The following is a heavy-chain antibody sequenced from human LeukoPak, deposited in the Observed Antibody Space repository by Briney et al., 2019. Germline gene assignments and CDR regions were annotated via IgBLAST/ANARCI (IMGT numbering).Heavy chain of an antibody. D-gene: IGHD6-25*01. V-gene: IGHV3-53*01. CDR1: GFTVSSNY. J-gene: IGHJ4*02. Sequence: GGSLRLTCAASGFTVSSNYIWVRQAPGKGLEWVSVTYSGGSTSYADSVKGRFTISRDNSKNTLYLQMNSLRTEDTAVYYCARARLHHRSFDLKTSYYFDYWGQGTLVTVSS. CDR2: TYSGGST. CDR3: ARARLHHRSFDLKTSYYFDY.